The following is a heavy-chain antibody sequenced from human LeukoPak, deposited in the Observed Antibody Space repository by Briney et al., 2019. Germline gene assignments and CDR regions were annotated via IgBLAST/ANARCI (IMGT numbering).Heavy chain of an antibody. CDR2: IGSNSGDT. D-gene: IGHD3-10*01. J-gene: IGHJ6*02. Sequence: ASVMVSCKTSGYTFTGYYIHWVRQAPGQGLEWMGWIGSNSGDTNYAQKFQGRVTMTRDTSISTAYMELSRLRSDDTAVYYCARSGYYYGSDVWGQGTTVTVSS. CDR3: ARSGYYYGSDV. V-gene: IGHV1-2*02. CDR1: GYTFTGYY.